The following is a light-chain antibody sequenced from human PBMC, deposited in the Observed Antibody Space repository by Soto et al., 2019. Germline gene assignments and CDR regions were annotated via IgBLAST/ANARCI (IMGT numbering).Light chain of an antibody. V-gene: IGKV1-5*03. CDR1: QSISSW. Sequence: DIQMTQSPSTLSASVGDRVTIICRASQSISSWLAWYQQKAGKAPKLLISKASNLDSGVPSRFSGSGSGTEFNLTISSLQPEDFATYYCQQYNSYSGTFGQGTKVDIK. CDR3: QQYNSYSGT. J-gene: IGKJ1*01. CDR2: KAS.